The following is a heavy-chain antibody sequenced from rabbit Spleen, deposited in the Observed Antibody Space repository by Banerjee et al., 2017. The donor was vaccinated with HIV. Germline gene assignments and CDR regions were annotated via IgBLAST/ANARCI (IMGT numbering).Heavy chain of an antibody. CDR1: GFTFNNYW. J-gene: IGHJ4*01. Sequence: QSLEESGGDLVKPEGSLTLTCTASGFTFNNYWMTWVRQAPGKGLEWIACINAATGKPVYATWASGRFTISRTSSTTVTLRMTSLTAADRATYFCARDLVGVIGRNFYLWGQGTLVTVS. V-gene: IGHV1S40*01. D-gene: IGHD2-1*01. CDR2: INAATGKP. CDR3: ARDLVGVIGRNFYL.